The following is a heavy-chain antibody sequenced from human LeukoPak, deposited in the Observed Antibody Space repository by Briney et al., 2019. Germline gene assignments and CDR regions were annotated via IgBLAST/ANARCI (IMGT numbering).Heavy chain of an antibody. CDR1: GGSISSYY. V-gene: IGHV4-59*01. D-gene: IGHD2-2*02. CDR2: SYYSGST. Sequence: PSQTLSLTCTVSGGSISSYYWSWIRQPPGKGLQWIGDSYYSGSTNYNPSLKSRVTISVDTSKNQFSLKLSSVTAADTAVYYCARGIVVVPAAIRRWWFDPWGQGTLVTVSS. J-gene: IGHJ5*02. CDR3: ARGIVVVPAAIRRWWFDP.